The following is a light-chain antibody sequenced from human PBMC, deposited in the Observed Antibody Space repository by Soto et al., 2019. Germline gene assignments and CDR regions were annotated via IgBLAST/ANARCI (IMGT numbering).Light chain of an antibody. Sequence: QSVLTQPASVSGSPGQSINISCTGTSSDVWSYNLVSWYQQHPGKAPKLMIYEVSKRPSGVSNRFSGSKSGNTASLTISGLQAEDEADYYCCSYAGSSTRGYVFGTGTKLTVL. CDR2: EVS. J-gene: IGLJ1*01. CDR3: CSYAGSSTRGYV. V-gene: IGLV2-23*02. CDR1: SSDVWSYNL.